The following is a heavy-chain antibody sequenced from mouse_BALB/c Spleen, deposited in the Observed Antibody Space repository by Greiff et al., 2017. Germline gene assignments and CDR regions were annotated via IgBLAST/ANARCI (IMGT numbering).Heavy chain of an antibody. V-gene: IGHV3-2*02. Sequence: EVQRVESGPGLVKPSQSLSLTCTVTGYSITSDYAWNWIRQFPGNKLEWMGYISYSGSTSYNPSLKSRISITRDTSKNQFFLQLNSVTTEDTATYYCARGSSVSTMITTTNAMDYWGQGTSVTVSS. CDR1: GYSITSDYA. CDR2: ISYSGST. CDR3: ARGSSVSTMITTTNAMDY. D-gene: IGHD2-4*01. J-gene: IGHJ4*01.